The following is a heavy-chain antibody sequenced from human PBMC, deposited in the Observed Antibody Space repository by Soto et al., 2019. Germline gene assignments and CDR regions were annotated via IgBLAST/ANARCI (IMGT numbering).Heavy chain of an antibody. D-gene: IGHD6-6*01. CDR3: ARDWGIEYSSSSAYYYYGMDV. V-gene: IGHV3-21*01. Sequence: PGGSLRLSCAASGFTFSSYSMNWVRQAPGKGLEWVSSISSSSSYIYYADSVKGRFTISRDNAKNSLYLQMNSLRAEDTAVYYCARDWGIEYSSSSAYYYYGMDVWGGGTTVTGSS. CDR1: GFTFSSYS. CDR2: ISSSSSYI. J-gene: IGHJ6*04.